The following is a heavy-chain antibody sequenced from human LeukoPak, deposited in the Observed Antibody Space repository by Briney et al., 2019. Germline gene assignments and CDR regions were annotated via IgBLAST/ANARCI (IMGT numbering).Heavy chain of an antibody. CDR2: ISHDGII. J-gene: IGHJ4*02. CDR1: GFTFSSYG. V-gene: IGHV3-74*01. CDR3: ARDWVYKIDY. Sequence: GGSLRLSCATAGFTFSSYGMHWVRRTPGKGLGWVSRISHDGIISYADTVKGRFTIFRDNATNTLILQMNSVRVEDTAVYYCARDWVYKIDYWGRGTLVTVSS. D-gene: IGHD5-24*01.